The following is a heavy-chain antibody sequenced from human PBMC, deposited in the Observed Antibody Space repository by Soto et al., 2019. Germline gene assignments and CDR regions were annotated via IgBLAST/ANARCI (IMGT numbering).Heavy chain of an antibody. J-gene: IGHJ3*02. CDR2: ISSSSSYI. CDR3: ARDQAPFDAFDI. CDR1: GFTFSSYS. V-gene: IGHV3-21*01. Sequence: GGSLRLSCAASGFTFSSYSMNWVRQAPGKGLEWVSSISSSSSYIYYADSVKGRFTISRDNAKNSLYLQMNSLRAEDTAVYYCARDQAPFDAFDIWGQGTMVTVSS.